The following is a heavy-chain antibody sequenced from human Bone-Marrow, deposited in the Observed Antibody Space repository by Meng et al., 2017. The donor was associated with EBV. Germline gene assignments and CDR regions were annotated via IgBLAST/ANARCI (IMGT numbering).Heavy chain of an antibody. J-gene: IGHJ4*02. CDR1: GYTFTTYY. CDR3: ARGTLTY. V-gene: IGHV1-46*01. Sequence: QVQLVQSGAEVKKPGASVKLSCKAFGYTFTTYYIHWVRQAPGQGLEWMGIINPSGGATSYAQKFQGRVTLTRDTSTSTVYMELSSLKSEDTAVYYCARGTLTYWGQGTLVTGSS. CDR2: INPSGGAT.